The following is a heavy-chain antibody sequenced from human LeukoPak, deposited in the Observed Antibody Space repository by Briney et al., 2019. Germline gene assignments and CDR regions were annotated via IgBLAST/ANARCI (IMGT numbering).Heavy chain of an antibody. CDR1: GFTFSDYY. V-gene: IGHV3-11*04. CDR2: ISSSGSTI. CDR3: ARDVIDCSSTSCYLDWFDP. Sequence: PGGSLRLSCAASGFTFSDYYMSWIRQAPGKGLEWVSYISSSGSTIYYADSVKDRFTISRDNAKNSLYLQMNSLRAEDTAVYYCARDVIDCSSTSCYLDWFDPWGQGTLVTVSS. D-gene: IGHD2-2*01. J-gene: IGHJ5*02.